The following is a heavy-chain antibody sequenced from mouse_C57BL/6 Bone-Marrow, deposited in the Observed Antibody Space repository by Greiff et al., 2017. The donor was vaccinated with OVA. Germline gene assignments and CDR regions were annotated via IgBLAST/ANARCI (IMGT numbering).Heavy chain of an antibody. CDR2: IYPGDGDT. D-gene: IGHD4-1*01. J-gene: IGHJ4*01. V-gene: IGHV1-82*01. Sequence: VQLQQSGPELVKPGASVKISCKASGYAFSSSWMNWVKQRPGKGLEWIGRIYPGDGDTNYNGKFKGKATLTADKSSSTAYMQLSSLTSEDSAVYFCARNRDGYAMDYWGQGTSVTVSS. CDR3: ARNRDGYAMDY. CDR1: GYAFSSSW.